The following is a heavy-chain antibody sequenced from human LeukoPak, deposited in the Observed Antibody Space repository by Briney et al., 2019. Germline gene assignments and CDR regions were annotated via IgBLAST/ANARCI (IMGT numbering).Heavy chain of an antibody. V-gene: IGHV3-23*01. J-gene: IGHJ4*02. D-gene: IGHD1-26*01. CDR3: AKDLRSYPRGLIDY. Sequence: TGGSLRLSCAASGFTFSSYAMSWVRQAPGKGLEWVSAISGSGGSTYYADSVKGRFTISRDNSKNTLYLQMNSQRAEDTAVYYCAKDLRSYPRGLIDYWGQGTLVTVSS. CDR2: ISGSGGST. CDR1: GFTFSSYA.